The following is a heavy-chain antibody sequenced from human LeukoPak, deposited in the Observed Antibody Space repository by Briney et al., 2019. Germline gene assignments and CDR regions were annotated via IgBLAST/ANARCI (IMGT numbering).Heavy chain of an antibody. CDR3: ARHPTYYYDSSGYRDY. Sequence: PSETLSLTCTVSGGSISSYYWSWIRQPPGKGLEWIGYIYYSGSTNYNPSLKSRVTISVDTSKNQFSLKLSSVTAADTAVYYCARHPTYYYDSSGYRDYWGQGTLVTVSS. CDR2: IYYSGST. CDR1: GGSISSYY. J-gene: IGHJ4*02. D-gene: IGHD3-22*01. V-gene: IGHV4-59*08.